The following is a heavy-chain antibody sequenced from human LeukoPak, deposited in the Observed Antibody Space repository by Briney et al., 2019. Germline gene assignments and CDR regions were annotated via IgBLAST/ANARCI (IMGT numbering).Heavy chain of an antibody. CDR3: AKTVVTASPYYYGMDV. D-gene: IGHD2-21*02. J-gene: IGHJ6*02. Sequence: GGSLRLSCAASGFTFSSYAMSWVRQAPGKGLEWFSAISGSGGSTYYADSVKGRFTISRDNSKNTLYLQMSTLRAEDTAVYYCAKTVVTASPYYYGMDVWGQGTTVTVSS. V-gene: IGHV3-23*01. CDR1: GFTFSSYA. CDR2: ISGSGGST.